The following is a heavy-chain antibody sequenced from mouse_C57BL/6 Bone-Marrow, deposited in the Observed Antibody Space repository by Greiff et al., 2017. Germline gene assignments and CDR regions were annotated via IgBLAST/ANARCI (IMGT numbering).Heavy chain of an antibody. CDR1: GFTFSSYG. V-gene: IGHV5-6*01. J-gene: IGHJ2*01. CDR3: ARQGTWTDY. Sequence: EVKLVESGGDLVKPGGSLKLSCAASGFTFSSYGMSWVRQTPDKRLEWVATISSGGSYTYYPDSVKGRFTISRDNAKNTLYLQMSSLKSEDTAMYYCARQGTWTDYWGQGTTLTVSS. CDR2: ISSGGSYT.